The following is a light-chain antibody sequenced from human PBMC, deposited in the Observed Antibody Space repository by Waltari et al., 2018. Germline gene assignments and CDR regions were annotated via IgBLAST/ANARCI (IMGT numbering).Light chain of an antibody. Sequence: QAVVTQEPSLTVSPGGTVTLTCGSRTGAVTSGPSPSWFHQKPGQAPRTLIYEINKKPSWTPARFSGSLLGGKAALTLSGAQPEDEADYYCLLSSNGGRVFGGGTKLTVL. CDR2: EIN. V-gene: IGLV7-46*01. CDR3: LLSSNGGRV. J-gene: IGLJ3*02. CDR1: TGAVTSGPS.